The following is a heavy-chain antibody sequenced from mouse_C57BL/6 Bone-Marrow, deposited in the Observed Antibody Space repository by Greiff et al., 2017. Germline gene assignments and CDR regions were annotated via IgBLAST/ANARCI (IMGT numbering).Heavy chain of an antibody. Sequence: EVMLVESGGGLVKPGGSLKLSCAASGFTFSSYAMSWVRQTPEKRLEWVATISDGGSYTYYPANVKGRFTISSDNAKNNLYLQMNHLKSEDTAIYYCARPRDYDVAWFAYWGQGTLVTVSA. J-gene: IGHJ3*01. CDR3: ARPRDYDVAWFAY. CDR2: ISDGGSYT. D-gene: IGHD2-4*01. V-gene: IGHV5-4*03. CDR1: GFTFSSYA.